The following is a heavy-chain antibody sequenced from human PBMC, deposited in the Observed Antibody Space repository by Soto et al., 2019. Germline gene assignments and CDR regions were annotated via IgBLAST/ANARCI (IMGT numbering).Heavy chain of an antibody. Sequence: GGSLRLSCAASGFTFSSYGMHWVRQAPGKGLEWVAVIWYDGSNKYYADSVKGRFTISRDNSKNTLYLQMNSLRAEDTAVYYCARDSRVVPAANWFDPWGQGTLVTVSS. CDR3: ARDSRVVPAANWFDP. CDR2: IWYDGSNK. D-gene: IGHD2-2*01. V-gene: IGHV3-33*01. CDR1: GFTFSSYG. J-gene: IGHJ5*02.